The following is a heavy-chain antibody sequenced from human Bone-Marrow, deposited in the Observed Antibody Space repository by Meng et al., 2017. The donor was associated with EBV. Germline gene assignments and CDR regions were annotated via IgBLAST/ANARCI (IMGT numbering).Heavy chain of an antibody. CDR1: GYTFTSYG. CDR3: ARANRYYDSSGFNP. CDR2: INTNTEKP. D-gene: IGHD3-22*01. V-gene: IGHV7-4-1*02. Sequence: QVQLVQSGAEVKKPGASVKVPCKASGYTFTSYGISWVRRAPGQGLEWMGWINTNTEKPSYAQDFTGRFVFSLDTSVSTAYLEISSLRTEDTAIYYCARANRYYDSSGFNPWGQGTLFTVSS. J-gene: IGHJ5*02.